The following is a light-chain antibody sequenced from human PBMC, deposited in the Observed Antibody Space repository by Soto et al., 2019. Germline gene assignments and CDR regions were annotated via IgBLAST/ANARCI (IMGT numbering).Light chain of an antibody. J-gene: IGLJ1*01. CDR1: SSDVGGYDY. V-gene: IGLV2-11*01. CDR2: DVS. CDR3: CSYAGSYTFV. Sequence: QLVLTQPRSVSGSPGQSVTIYCTGTSSDVGGYDYISWYQHHPGKAPKVMIYDVSKRPSGVPDRFSGSKSGTTASLTISGLQAEDEADYYCCSYAGSYTFVFGAGTKLTVL.